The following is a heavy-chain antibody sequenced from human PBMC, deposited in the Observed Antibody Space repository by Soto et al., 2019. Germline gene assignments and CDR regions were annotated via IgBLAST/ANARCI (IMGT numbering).Heavy chain of an antibody. CDR3: ARRGDYYDSSALDY. CDR1: GYSFTSYW. J-gene: IGHJ4*02. CDR2: IGPSDSYT. D-gene: IGHD3-22*01. Sequence: PGESLKISCKGSGYSFTSYWISWVRQMPGKGLEWMGRIGPSDSYTNYSPSFQGHVTISADKSISTAYLQWSSLKASDTAMYYCARRGDYYDSSALDYWGQGTLVTVSS. V-gene: IGHV5-10-1*01.